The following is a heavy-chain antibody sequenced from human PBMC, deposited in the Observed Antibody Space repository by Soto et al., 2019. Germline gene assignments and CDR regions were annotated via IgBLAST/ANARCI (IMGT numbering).Heavy chain of an antibody. CDR3: ARSRSGAVPDSFGY. D-gene: IGHD3-3*01. Sequence: QVQLVESGGRVVQPGRSLRLSCAASGFMFNRYAIHWVRQTPGKGLEWVAVISREGSVQYYADSVRGRFIISRDMAKDTVYLEMSSLRVEDTAVFYWARSRSGAVPDSFGYWGQGTLVTVSS. CDR2: ISREGSVQ. V-gene: IGHV3-30-3*01. J-gene: IGHJ4*02. CDR1: GFMFNRYA.